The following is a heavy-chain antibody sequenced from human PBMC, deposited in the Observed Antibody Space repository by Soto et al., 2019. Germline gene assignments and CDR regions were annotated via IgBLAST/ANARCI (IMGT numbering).Heavy chain of an antibody. Sequence: LRLSCAASGFTFSSYSMSWVRQAPGKGLEWVSAITGSGGSTYYADSVKGRFTISRDNSKNTLYLQMNSLRAEDTAVYYCAKEGDLIGYNYGSCFDYSGQGTLVTVSS. V-gene: IGHV3-23*01. D-gene: IGHD5-18*01. CDR3: AKEGDLIGYNYGSCFDY. J-gene: IGHJ4*02. CDR2: ITGSGGST. CDR1: GFTFSSYS.